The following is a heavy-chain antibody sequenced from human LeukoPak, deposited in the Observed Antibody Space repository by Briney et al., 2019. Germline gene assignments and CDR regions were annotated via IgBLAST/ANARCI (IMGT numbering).Heavy chain of an antibody. CDR2: INRDGSRT. V-gene: IGHV3-74*01. CDR1: GLTFSSHW. Sequence: GGSLRLSCAASGLTFSSHWMHWVRQAPGKGLMWVSRINRDGSRTDYADSVKGRFTISRDDAKNTLYLQVNSLRAEDTAVYFCVRGGSDTAMAHDYWGQGTLVTVSS. J-gene: IGHJ4*02. D-gene: IGHD5-18*01. CDR3: VRGGSDTAMAHDY.